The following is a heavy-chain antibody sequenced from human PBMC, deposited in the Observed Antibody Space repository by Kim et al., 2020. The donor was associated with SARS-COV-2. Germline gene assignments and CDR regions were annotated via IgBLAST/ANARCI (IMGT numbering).Heavy chain of an antibody. CDR1: GFIFSNYG. CDR2: IPYDGRNK. V-gene: IGHV3-30*18. CDR3: AKGYSSGWYPPYYFDY. J-gene: IGHJ4*01. Sequence: GGSLRLSCEASGFIFSNYGMHWVRQAQGKGLEWMAVIPYDGRNKYYADSVKGRFTISRDNSRNTVYLQMNSLRAEDTAVYYCAKGYSSGWYPPYYFDYWG. D-gene: IGHD6-19*01.